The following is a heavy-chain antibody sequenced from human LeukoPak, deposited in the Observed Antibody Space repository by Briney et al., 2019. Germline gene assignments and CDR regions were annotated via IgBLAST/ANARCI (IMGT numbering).Heavy chain of an antibody. D-gene: IGHD5-18*01. V-gene: IGHV4-59*01. CDR3: AASGYSYGVDY. J-gene: IGHJ4*02. Sequence: SETLSLTCTVSGGSISSYYWSWIRQPPGKGLEWIGYIYYSGSTNYNPSLKSRVTISVDTSKNQFSLKLSSVTAADTAVYYCAASGYSYGVDYWGQGTLVTVSS. CDR1: GGSISSYY. CDR2: IYYSGST.